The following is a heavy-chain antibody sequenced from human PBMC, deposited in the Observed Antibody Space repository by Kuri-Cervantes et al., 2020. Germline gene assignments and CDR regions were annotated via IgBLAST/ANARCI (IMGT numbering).Heavy chain of an antibody. J-gene: IGHJ4*02. V-gene: IGHV1-2*04. CDR2: INPNSGGT. D-gene: IGHD3-10*01. CDR1: GYTFTGYY. Sequence: ASVKVSCKASGYTFTGYYMHWVRQAPGQGLEWMGWINPNSGGTNYAQKFQGWVTMTRDTSISTAYMELSSLRSEDTAVYYCARVPHNLIWFGELTGWGQGTLVTVSS. CDR3: ARVPHNLIWFGELTG.